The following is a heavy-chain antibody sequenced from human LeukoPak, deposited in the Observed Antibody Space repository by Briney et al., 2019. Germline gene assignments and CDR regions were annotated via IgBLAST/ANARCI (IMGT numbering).Heavy chain of an antibody. D-gene: IGHD2-15*01. V-gene: IGHV3-23*01. CDR3: AKATVGHCSGAFCYHFDS. Sequence: PGGSLRLSCAVSGFTFSTYAMSWVRQTPGKGLEWVAAISGDNPGTYHANSVKGRFTISRDNSKNTLHLQMSGLRAEDTARYYCAKATVGHCSGAFCYHFDSWGQATLVTVSS. CDR2: ISGDNPGT. CDR1: GFTFSTYA. J-gene: IGHJ4*02.